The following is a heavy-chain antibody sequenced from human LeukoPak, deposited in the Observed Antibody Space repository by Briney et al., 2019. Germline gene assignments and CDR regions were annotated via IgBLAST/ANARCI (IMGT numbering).Heavy chain of an antibody. CDR1: GFTFSSYE. D-gene: IGHD3-22*01. Sequence: PGGSLRLSCAASGFTFSSYEMNWVRQAPGRGLEWVSYISSSGSTIYYADSVKGRFTISRDNAKNSLYLQMNSLRAEDTAVYYCARVRGYYYSDYWGQGTLVTVSS. CDR3: ARVRGYYYSDY. CDR2: ISSSGSTI. V-gene: IGHV3-48*03. J-gene: IGHJ4*02.